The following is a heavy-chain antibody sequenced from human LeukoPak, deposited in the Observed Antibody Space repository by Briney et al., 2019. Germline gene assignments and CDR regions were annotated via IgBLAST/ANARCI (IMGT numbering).Heavy chain of an antibody. Sequence: GGSLRLSCAASVFPFSDHYMDLVRPAPGKGLEGVGRIRDKANTYSTEYAASVHGRFIISRNDSKNSLFLQMNSLQADDTAVYYCVRFSFDDDFRSGSFYFGYWGQGALVTVSS. CDR1: VFPFSDHY. J-gene: IGHJ4*02. D-gene: IGHD3-3*01. CDR2: IRDKANTYST. V-gene: IGHV3-72*01. CDR3: VRFSFDDDFRSGSFYFGY.